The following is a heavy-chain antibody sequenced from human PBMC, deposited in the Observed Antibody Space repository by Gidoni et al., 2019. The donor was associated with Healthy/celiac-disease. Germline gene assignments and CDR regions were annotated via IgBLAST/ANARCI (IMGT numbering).Heavy chain of an antibody. J-gene: IGHJ4*02. Sequence: EVQLVASGGGVVQPGGSLRLACAASGFTFSSCARCWVRQAPGKGLEWVSAISGSGGSTYDADSVKGRFPISRANSKTTLYLQLNSLRAEDTAVYFCAKDMGGHIVVVTAPSDYWGQGTLVTVSS. V-gene: IGHV3-23*04. CDR2: ISGSGGST. CDR1: GFTFSSCA. D-gene: IGHD2-21*02. CDR3: AKDMGGHIVVVTAPSDY.